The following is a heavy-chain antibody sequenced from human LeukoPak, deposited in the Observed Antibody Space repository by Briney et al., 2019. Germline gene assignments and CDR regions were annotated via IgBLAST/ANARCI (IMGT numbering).Heavy chain of an antibody. J-gene: IGHJ4*02. D-gene: IGHD5-24*01. CDR1: GYTFTNYY. CDR2: INPSGGRT. Sequence: ASVKVSCKASGYTFTNYYLHWVRQAPGQGLEWMGIINPSGGRTSYAQKFQGRVTMTRDTSTSTVYMELSSLRSEDTAVYYCARDLVGDGYNLGYWGRGTLVTVSS. CDR3: ARDLVGDGYNLGY. V-gene: IGHV1-46*01.